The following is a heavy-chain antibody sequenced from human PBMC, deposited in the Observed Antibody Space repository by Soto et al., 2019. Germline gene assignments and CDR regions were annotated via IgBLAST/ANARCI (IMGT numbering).Heavy chain of an antibody. CDR2: IWFDGSKK. V-gene: IGHV3-33*01. CDR1: GLSISTFG. J-gene: IGHJ4*02. Sequence: PGGSLRLSCVASGLSISTFGMHWVRQAPGKGLEWVAGIWFDGSKKHYADSVKGRFSISRDNSKKTLYLQMNGLRVEDTAVYYCARDLYAGHWPDYWGQGTLVTVSS. D-gene: IGHD2-2*01. CDR3: ARDLYAGHWPDY.